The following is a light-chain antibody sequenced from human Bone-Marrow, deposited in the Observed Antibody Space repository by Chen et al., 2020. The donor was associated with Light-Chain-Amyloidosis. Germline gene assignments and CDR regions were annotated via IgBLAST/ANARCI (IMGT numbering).Light chain of an antibody. J-gene: IGLJ3*02. CDR1: SSDVGGYNL. V-gene: IGLV2-14*01. Sequence: QSALTQPASVSGSPGQSITISCTGTSSDVGGYNLVSWYQQYPGKAPKLMIYEVSNRPSGVSNRLAGSKTGNTASLTISGLQAEDEAYYYCISHTSSGTLWVFGGGTKLTVL. CDR3: ISHTSSGTLWV. CDR2: EVS.